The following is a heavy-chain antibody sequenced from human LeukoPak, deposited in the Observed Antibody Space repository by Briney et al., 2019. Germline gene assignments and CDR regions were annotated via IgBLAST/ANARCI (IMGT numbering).Heavy chain of an antibody. V-gene: IGHV4-38-2*02. CDR1: GYSINSGFY. CDR3: ARANYGDYADI. Sequence: PSETLSLTCTVSGYSINSGFYWGWIRQPPGKGLELIGMMYHTGTTHYTPSLKSRVTFSIDTSKNHFSLKLRSVTAADTAIYYCARANYGDYADIWGQGTLVSVSS. CDR2: MYHTGTT. D-gene: IGHD4-17*01. J-gene: IGHJ4*02.